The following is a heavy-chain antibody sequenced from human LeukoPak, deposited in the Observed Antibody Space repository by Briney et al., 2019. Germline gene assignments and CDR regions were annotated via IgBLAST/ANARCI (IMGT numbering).Heavy chain of an antibody. D-gene: IGHD3-9*01. J-gene: IGHJ4*02. CDR2: IRPEGTTT. V-gene: IGHV3-74*03. CDR3: ARDLDWILFDY. Sequence: GGSLRLSCAASGFTFSTYWMHWVRQAPGKGLVWVARIRPEGTTTAYADSVKGRFTISRDNAKNTLFRQMNSLSTEDTPVYYCARDLDWILFDYWGQGTLVTVSS. CDR1: GFTFSTYW.